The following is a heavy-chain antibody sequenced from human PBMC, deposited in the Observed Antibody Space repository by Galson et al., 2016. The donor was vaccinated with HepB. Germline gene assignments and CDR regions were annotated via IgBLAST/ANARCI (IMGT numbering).Heavy chain of an antibody. J-gene: IGHJ3*02. CDR1: GFTFSGYG. V-gene: IGHV3-33*01. CDR3: EGYSDPFDI. CDR2: IWYDGSDK. D-gene: IGHD3-22*01. Sequence: SLRLSCAASGFTFSGYGMHWVRQAPGKGLEWVAMIWYDGSDKHYADSVKGRFTISRDNSKNTLYLQMNTLRAEDTAIYYCEGYSDPFDIWGQGTMVTVSS.